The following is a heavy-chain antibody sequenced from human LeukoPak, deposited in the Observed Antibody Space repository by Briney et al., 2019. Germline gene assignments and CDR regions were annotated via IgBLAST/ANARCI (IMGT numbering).Heavy chain of an antibody. Sequence: KPSETLSLTCAVYGGSFSGYYWSWIRQPPGKGLEWIGEINHSGSTNYNPSLKSRVTISVDTSKNQFSLKLSSVTAADTAVYYCARGSLGDIVVVPAASWFDPWGQGTLVTVSS. CDR1: GGSFSGYY. CDR3: ARGSLGDIVVVPAASWFDP. CDR2: INHSGST. J-gene: IGHJ5*02. V-gene: IGHV4-34*01. D-gene: IGHD2-2*01.